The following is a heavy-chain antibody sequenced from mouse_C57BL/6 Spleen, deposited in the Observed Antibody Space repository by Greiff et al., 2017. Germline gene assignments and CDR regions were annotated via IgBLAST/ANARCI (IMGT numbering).Heavy chain of an antibody. V-gene: IGHV5-4*03. CDR2: ISDGGSYT. CDR1: GFTFSSYA. J-gene: IGHJ3*01. D-gene: IGHD1-3*01. CDR3: ARAQGAY. Sequence: EVKVVASGGGLVKPGGSLKLSCAASGFTFSSYAMSWVRQTPEKRLEWVATISDGGSYTYYPDNVKGRFTISRDNAKNNLYLQMSHLKSEDTAMYYCARAQGAYWGQGTLVTVSA.